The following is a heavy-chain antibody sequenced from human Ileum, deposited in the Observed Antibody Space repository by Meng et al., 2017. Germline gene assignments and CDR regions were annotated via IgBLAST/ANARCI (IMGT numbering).Heavy chain of an antibody. CDR3: ATSNDRDVYYLGY. Sequence: QGHMRVSGPRLVKPSGTLSLTCAVSGTWWSWVRQPPGKGLEWIGEIFQSGRTNYNPSLKSRVTISIDKSKSQISLQLSAVTAADTAVYSCATSNDRDVYYLGYWGQGTLVTVSS. V-gene: IGHV4-4*02. CDR2: IFQSGRT. CDR1: GTW. D-gene: IGHD3-22*01. J-gene: IGHJ4*02.